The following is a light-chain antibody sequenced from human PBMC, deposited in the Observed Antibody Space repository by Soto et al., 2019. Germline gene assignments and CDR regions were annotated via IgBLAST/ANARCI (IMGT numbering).Light chain of an antibody. CDR2: GVS. V-gene: IGKV3-15*01. Sequence: EIVMTQSPATLSVSPGERATLSCRASQSVSSKLAWFQQKPGQAPSLLIYGVSTRAIGVPVRFSGSGSGTEFTLTINSLQSEDFAVYYCQQYQSLTFGGGTKVDIK. J-gene: IGKJ4*01. CDR3: QQYQSLT. CDR1: QSVSSK.